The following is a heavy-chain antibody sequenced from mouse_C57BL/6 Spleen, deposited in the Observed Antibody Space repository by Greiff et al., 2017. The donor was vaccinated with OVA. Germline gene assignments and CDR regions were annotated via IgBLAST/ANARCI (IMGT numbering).Heavy chain of an antibody. CDR1: GYTFTSYW. CDR3: ARLRIYDGPLGGFAY. D-gene: IGHD2-3*01. Sequence: QVQLKQPGTELVKPGASVKLSCKASGYTFTSYWMHWVKQRPGQGLEWIGNINPSNGGTNYNEKFKSKATLTVDKSSSTAYMQLSSLTSEDSAVYYCARLRIYDGPLGGFAYWGQGTLVTVSA. CDR2: INPSNGGT. J-gene: IGHJ3*01. V-gene: IGHV1-53*01.